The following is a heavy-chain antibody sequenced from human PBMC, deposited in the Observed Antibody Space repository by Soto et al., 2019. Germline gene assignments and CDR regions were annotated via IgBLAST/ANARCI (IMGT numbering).Heavy chain of an antibody. V-gene: IGHV4-39*07. CDR2: IFYSGST. J-gene: IGHJ4*02. CDR1: GGSISSSIYY. D-gene: IGHD6-13*01. CDR3: AREGLAARGTFDY. Sequence: SETLFLTCTVSGGSISSSIYYGGWIRQPPGKGLEWIGSIFYSGSTYCNPSLKSRVTISVDKSKNQFSLKLSSVTAADTAVYYCAREGLAARGTFDYWGQGTLVTISS.